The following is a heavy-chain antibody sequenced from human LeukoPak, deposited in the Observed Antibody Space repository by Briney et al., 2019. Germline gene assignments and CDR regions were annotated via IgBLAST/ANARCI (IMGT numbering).Heavy chain of an antibody. Sequence: GGSLRLSCAASEFTFSRYAMSWVRQAPGKGLEWVSAISGSGGSTYYADSVKGRFTISRDNSKNTLYLQMNSLRAEDTAVYYCAKSARSGTTGDYWGQGTLVTVSS. V-gene: IGHV3-23*01. CDR2: ISGSGGST. J-gene: IGHJ4*02. CDR3: AKSARSGTTGDY. CDR1: EFTFSRYA. D-gene: IGHD1-1*01.